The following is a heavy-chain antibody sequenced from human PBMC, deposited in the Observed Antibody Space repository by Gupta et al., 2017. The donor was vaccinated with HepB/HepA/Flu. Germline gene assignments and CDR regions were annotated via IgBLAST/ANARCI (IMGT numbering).Heavy chain of an antibody. J-gene: IGHJ6*02. V-gene: IGHV3-21*01. CDR1: GSTFSSYS. CDR2: ISSSSSYI. CDR3: ARDLGPGDIVVVPAARSKGYYYYGMDV. D-gene: IGHD2-2*01. Sequence: EVQLVESGGGLVKPGGSLRLSCAASGSTFSSYSMNWVRQAPGQGLEWVSAISSSSSYIYYADSVKGRFTISRDNAKNSLYLQMNSLRAEDTAVYYCARDLGPGDIVVVPAARSKGYYYYGMDVWGQGTTVTVSS.